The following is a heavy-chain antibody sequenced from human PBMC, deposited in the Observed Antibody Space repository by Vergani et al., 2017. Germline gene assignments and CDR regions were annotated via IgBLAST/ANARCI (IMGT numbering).Heavy chain of an antibody. Sequence: QVQLVESEGGVVQPGRSLTLSCVASGFTFSSHGMHWVRQAPGKGLEWVAVIWYDGSNKYCGDSVKGRFTISRDYSKNTLYLQMNSLRVEDTAVYYCGRWGNEKGLDSWGQGTLVTVSS. J-gene: IGHJ5*01. V-gene: IGHV3-33*01. CDR3: GRWGNEKGLDS. CDR2: IWYDGSNK. D-gene: IGHD1-1*01. CDR1: GFTFSSHG.